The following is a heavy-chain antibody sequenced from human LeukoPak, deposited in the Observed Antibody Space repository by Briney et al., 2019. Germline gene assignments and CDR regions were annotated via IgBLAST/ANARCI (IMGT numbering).Heavy chain of an antibody. V-gene: IGHV1-46*03. J-gene: IGHJ6*03. CDR3: ANSFLGAYYMDV. CDR1: GYTFTSYY. D-gene: IGHD3-16*01. CDR2: INPSGGST. Sequence: GASVKVSCKASGYTFTSYYMHWVRQAPGQGLEWMGIINPSGGSTSYAQKFQGRVTMTRDMSTSTVYMELSSLRSEDTAVYYCANSFLGAYYMDVWGKGTTVTVSS.